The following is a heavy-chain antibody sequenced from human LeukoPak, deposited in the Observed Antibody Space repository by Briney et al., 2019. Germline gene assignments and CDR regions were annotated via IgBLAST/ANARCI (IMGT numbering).Heavy chain of an antibody. CDR2: IRYDGTNK. CDR1: GFTFSGYG. D-gene: IGHD6-19*01. CDR3: AKPAAGYSSGWYDGPYYFDY. J-gene: IGHJ4*02. V-gene: IGHV3-30*02. Sequence: TGGSLRLSCEASGFTFSGYGLHWVRQAPGKGLEWVAFIRYDGTNKYYADSVKGRFTISRDNSKNTLYLQMNSLRAEDTAVYYCAKPAAGYSSGWYDGPYYFDYWGQGTLVTVSS.